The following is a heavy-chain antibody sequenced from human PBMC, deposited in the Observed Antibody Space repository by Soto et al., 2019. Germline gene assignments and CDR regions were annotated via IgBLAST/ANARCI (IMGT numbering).Heavy chain of an antibody. CDR1: GFAFGSYG. Sequence: GGSLRLSCAASGFAFGSYGMHWVRQAPGKGLVWVSRISQDGAIATQADSVKGRFTISRDNAKNTLFLQMNSLRADDTAVYYCLRDQRHWNEFADQWGQGTPVTVSS. D-gene: IGHD1-1*01. CDR2: ISQDGAIA. CDR3: LRDQRHWNEFADQ. J-gene: IGHJ4*02. V-gene: IGHV3-74*01.